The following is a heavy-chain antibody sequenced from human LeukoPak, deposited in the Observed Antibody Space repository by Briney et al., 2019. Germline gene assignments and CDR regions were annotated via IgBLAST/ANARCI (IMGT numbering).Heavy chain of an antibody. CDR1: GFTFSSYW. Sequence: PGGSLRLSCAASGFTFSSYWMSWVRQAPGKGLEWVANIKQDGSEKSYVDSVKGRFTISRDNAKNSLYLQMNSLRAEDTAVYYCAKERKVNGSYSWYYGLDVWGQGATVTVSS. J-gene: IGHJ6*02. CDR3: AKERKVNGSYSWYYGLDV. CDR2: IKQDGSEK. D-gene: IGHD1-26*01. V-gene: IGHV3-7*04.